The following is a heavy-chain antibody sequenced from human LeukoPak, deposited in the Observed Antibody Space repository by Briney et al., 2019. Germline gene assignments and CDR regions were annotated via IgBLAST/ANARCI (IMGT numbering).Heavy chain of an antibody. V-gene: IGHV3-21*01. J-gene: IGHJ5*02. CDR1: GFTFSSYS. CDR3: ARDFGYSYGYGGGAEYNWFDP. CDR2: ISSSSSYI. D-gene: IGHD5-18*01. Sequence: GGSLRLSCAASGFTFSSYSMNWVRQAPGKGLEWVSSISSSSSYIYYADSVKGRFTISRDNAKNSLYLQMNSLRAEDTAVYYCARDFGYSYGYGGGAEYNWFDPWGQGTLVTVSS.